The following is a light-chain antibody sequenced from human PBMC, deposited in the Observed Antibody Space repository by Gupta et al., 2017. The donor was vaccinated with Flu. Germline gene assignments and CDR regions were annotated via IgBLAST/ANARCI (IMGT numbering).Light chain of an antibody. CDR2: EDT. J-gene: IGLJ3*02. Sequence: SYDLTQPPSVSVSPGTTARITCPGDALPKKYAYWDQQKSGQAPVLGIHEDTKRPSGIPARFAGSSSGTMARLTISEAQVDDEADYNWFSTASSGNQRVFGGGTKLPV. V-gene: IGLV3-10*01. CDR3: FSTASSGNQRV. CDR1: ALPKKY.